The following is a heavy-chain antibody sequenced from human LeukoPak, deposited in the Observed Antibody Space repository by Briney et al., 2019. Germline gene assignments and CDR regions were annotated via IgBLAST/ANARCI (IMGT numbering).Heavy chain of an antibody. CDR3: ARGGLVVVPAAPGVRFDP. Sequence: SETLSLTCAVYGGSFSGYYWSWIRQPPGKGLEWIGEINHSGSTNYNPSLKSRVTISVDTSKNQFSLKLSSVTATDTAVYYCARGGLVVVPAAPGVRFDPWGQGTLVTVSS. V-gene: IGHV4-34*01. D-gene: IGHD2-2*01. J-gene: IGHJ5*02. CDR1: GGSFSGYY. CDR2: INHSGST.